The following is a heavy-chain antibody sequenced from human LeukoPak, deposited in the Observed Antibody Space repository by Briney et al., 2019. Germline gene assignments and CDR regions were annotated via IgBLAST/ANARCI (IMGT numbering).Heavy chain of an antibody. V-gene: IGHV3-30-3*01. CDR2: ISYDGSNK. D-gene: IGHD6-13*01. Sequence: GRSLRLSCAASGFTCSSYAMHWVRQAPGKGLEWVAVISYDGSNKYYADSVKGRFTISRDNSKNTLYLQMNSLRAEDTAVYYCERDLDFDGDSSSFDYWGQGTLVTVSS. J-gene: IGHJ4*02. CDR3: ERDLDFDGDSSSFDY. CDR1: GFTCSSYA.